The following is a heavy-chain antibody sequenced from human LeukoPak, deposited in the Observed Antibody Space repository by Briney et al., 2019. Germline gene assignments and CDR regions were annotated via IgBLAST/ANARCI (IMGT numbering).Heavy chain of an antibody. CDR2: IYYSGST. CDR3: AREAMYSYGNNFDY. J-gene: IGHJ4*02. Sequence: SETLSLTCTVSGGSVSSGSYYWSWIRQPPGKGLEWIGYIYYSGSTNYNPSLKSRVTISVDTSKNQFSLKLSSVTAADTAVYHRAREAMYSYGNNFDYWGQGTLVTVSS. V-gene: IGHV4-61*01. CDR1: GGSVSSGSYY. D-gene: IGHD5-18*01.